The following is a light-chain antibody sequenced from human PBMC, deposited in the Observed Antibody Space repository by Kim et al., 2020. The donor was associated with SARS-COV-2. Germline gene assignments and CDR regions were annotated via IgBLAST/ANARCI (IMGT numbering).Light chain of an antibody. CDR2: AAS. CDR3: QQYYSYPT. V-gene: IGKV1-8*01. CDR1: QGISSY. J-gene: IGKJ1*01. Sequence: SASTGDRVTINCRASQGISSYLAWYQQKPGKAPKLLIYAASTLQSGVPSRFSGSGSGTDFTLTISCLQSEDFATYYCQQYYSYPTFGQGTKVDIK.